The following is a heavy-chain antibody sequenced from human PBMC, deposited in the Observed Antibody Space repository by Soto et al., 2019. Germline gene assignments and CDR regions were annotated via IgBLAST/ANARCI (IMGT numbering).Heavy chain of an antibody. CDR2: ISSSSTYI. D-gene: IGHD3-3*01. V-gene: IGHV3-21*06. CDR1: GFTFSSYT. Sequence: GGSLRLSCAASGFTFSSYTMNWVRQAPGKGLEWVSSISSSSTYIYYADSVKGRFTISRDNAKNSLYLQMNSLGAEDTAMYYCASAERFLEWLSFDYWGQGTLVTVSS. CDR3: ASAERFLEWLSFDY. J-gene: IGHJ4*02.